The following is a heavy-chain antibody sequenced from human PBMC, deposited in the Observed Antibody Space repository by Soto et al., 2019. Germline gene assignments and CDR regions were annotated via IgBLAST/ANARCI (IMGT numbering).Heavy chain of an antibody. V-gene: IGHV6-1*01. CDR3: ARDRSPGSSSWYDY. CDR1: GDSVSSNNAA. CDR2: TYYGSKWYN. D-gene: IGHD6-13*01. Sequence: LSQTLSLTCAISGDSVSSNNAAWNLIRPSPSRGLEWLGRTYYGSKWYNDYAVSVKSRITINPDTSTNQFSLQLNSVTPEDTAVYYCARDRSPGSSSWYDYWGQGTLVTVSS. J-gene: IGHJ4*02.